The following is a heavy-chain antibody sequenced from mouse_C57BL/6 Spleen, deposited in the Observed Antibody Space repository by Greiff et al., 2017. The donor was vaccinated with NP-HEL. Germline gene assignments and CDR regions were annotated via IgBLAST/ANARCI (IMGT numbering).Heavy chain of an antibody. CDR3: ARSNYGSSHWYFDV. Sequence: QQSGPELVKPGASVKISCKASGYSFTDYNMNWVKQSNGKSLEWIGVINPNYGTTSYNQKFKGKATLTVDQSSSTAYMQLNSLTSEDSAVYYCARSNYGSSHWYFDVWGTGTTVTVSS. CDR1: GYSFTDYN. D-gene: IGHD1-1*01. CDR2: INPNYGTT. J-gene: IGHJ1*03. V-gene: IGHV1-39*01.